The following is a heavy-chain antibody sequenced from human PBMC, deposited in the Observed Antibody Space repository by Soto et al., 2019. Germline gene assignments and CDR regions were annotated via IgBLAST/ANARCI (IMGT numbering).Heavy chain of an antibody. V-gene: IGHV3-23*01. CDR1: GFTFSSYA. CDR3: AKGVYYGSGSYFEEQNSYYYYCGMDV. Sequence: GGSLRLSCAASGFTFSSYAMSWVCQAPGKGLEWVSAISGSGGSTYYADSVKGRFTISRDNSKNTLYLQMNSLRAEDTAVYYCAKGVYYGSGSYFEEQNSYYYYCGMDVWGQGTTVTVSS. D-gene: IGHD3-10*01. J-gene: IGHJ6*02. CDR2: ISGSGGST.